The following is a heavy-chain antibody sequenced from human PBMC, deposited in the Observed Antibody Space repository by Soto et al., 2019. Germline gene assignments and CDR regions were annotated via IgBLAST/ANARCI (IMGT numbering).Heavy chain of an antibody. CDR2: IVVGSGNT. D-gene: IGHD6-19*01. Sequence: SVKVSCKASGFTFTSSAVQWVRQARGQRLEWIGWIVVGSGNTNYAQKFQERVTITRDMSTSTAYMELSSLRSEDTAVYYCAAVYSSGWYNYFYYWGQGTLVTVSS. CDR3: AAVYSSGWYNYFYY. V-gene: IGHV1-58*01. CDR1: GFTFTSSA. J-gene: IGHJ4*02.